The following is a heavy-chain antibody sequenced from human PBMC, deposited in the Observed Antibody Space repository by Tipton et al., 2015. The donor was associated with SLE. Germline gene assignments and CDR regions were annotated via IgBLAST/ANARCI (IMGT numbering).Heavy chain of an antibody. Sequence: TLSLTCTVSGGSISSGDYYWSWIRQPPGKGLEWIGYIYYSGSTYYNPSLKSRVTISVDTSKNQFSLKLSSVTAADTAVYYCAGGVVGAMDGYYCGMDVWGQGTTVTVSS. CDR1: GGSISSGDYY. J-gene: IGHJ6*02. CDR3: AGGVVGAMDGYYCGMDV. D-gene: IGHD1-26*01. CDR2: IYYSGST. V-gene: IGHV4-30-4*01.